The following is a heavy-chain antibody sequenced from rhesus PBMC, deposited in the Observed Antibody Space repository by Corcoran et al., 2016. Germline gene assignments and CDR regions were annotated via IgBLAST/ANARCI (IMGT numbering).Heavy chain of an antibody. D-gene: IGHD6-25*01. CDR2: SNPRKGDT. Sequence: QVQLVQSGAEVKKPGASVKLSCKASGYPFTSNSINWVRQAPGQGIEWMGLSNPRKGDTGYAQKFQGRVTMTRDTSTSTAYMELSSLRSEDTAVYYCARGLGGGSSAYWGQGVLVTVSS. CDR1: GYPFTSNS. CDR3: ARGLGGGSSAY. J-gene: IGHJ4*01. V-gene: IGHV1-200*01.